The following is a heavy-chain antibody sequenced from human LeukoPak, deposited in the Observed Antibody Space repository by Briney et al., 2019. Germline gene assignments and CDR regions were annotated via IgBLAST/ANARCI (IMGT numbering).Heavy chain of an antibody. J-gene: IGHJ2*01. CDR1: GFTFSSYW. CDR3: ARAYSSSPGWYFDL. V-gene: IGHV3-74*01. CDR2: INSDGSST. D-gene: IGHD6-6*01. Sequence: GGSLRLSCAASGFTFSSYWMHWVRQVPGKGLVWVSRINSDGSSTSYADSVKGRFTISRDNAKNTLYLQMNSLRAEDTAVYYCARAYSSSPGWYFDLWGRGTLVTVSS.